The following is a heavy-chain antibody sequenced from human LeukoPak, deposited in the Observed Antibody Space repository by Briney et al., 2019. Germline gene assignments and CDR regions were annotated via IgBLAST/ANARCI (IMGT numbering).Heavy chain of an antibody. CDR1: AGTFSSYA. Sequence: SVKVSCKASAGTFSSYAISWVRQAPGQGREWMGGIIPKFGTAKYAQKFQGRVTITTDESTSTVYMELSSLRSEDQAVYYCARDRDCSSTSCFSWLAYWGQGTLVTVSS. CDR2: IIPKFGTA. V-gene: IGHV1-69*05. D-gene: IGHD2-2*01. J-gene: IGHJ4*02. CDR3: ARDRDCSSTSCFSWLAY.